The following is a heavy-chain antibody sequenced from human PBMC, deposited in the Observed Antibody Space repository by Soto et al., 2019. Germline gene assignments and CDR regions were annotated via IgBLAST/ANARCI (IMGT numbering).Heavy chain of an antibody. D-gene: IGHD3-10*01. CDR3: ARDWESTVSTWSFGAF. CDR2: IIPFLGVT. J-gene: IGHJ4*02. V-gene: IGHV1-69*08. CDR1: GGTFSPYT. Sequence: QVQLVQSGAEVKKPGSSVKVSCKASGGTFSPYTVNWVRQAPGQGLEWMGRIIPFLGVTNYAQKFQPRVTLTADTSTTTAYMELSGLRFEDTAVYYCARDWESTVSTWSFGAFWGRGTLVTVSS.